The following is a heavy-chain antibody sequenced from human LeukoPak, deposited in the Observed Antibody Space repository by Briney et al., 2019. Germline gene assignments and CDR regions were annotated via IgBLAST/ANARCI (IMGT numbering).Heavy chain of an antibody. CDR2: ISGSGGST. J-gene: IGHJ3*02. V-gene: IGHV3-23*01. CDR1: GFTFSSYA. D-gene: IGHD3-3*01. CDR3: AGDFWSGYYRINAFDI. Sequence: GGSLRLSCAASGFTFSSYAMSWVRQAPGKGLEWVSAISGSGGSTYYADSVKGRFTISRDNSKNTLYLQMNSLRAEDTAVYYCAGDFWSGYYRINAFDIWGQGTMVAVSS.